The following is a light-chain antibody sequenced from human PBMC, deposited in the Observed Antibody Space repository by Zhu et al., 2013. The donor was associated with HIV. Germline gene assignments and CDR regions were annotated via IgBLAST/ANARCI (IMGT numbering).Light chain of an antibody. V-gene: IGKV1-5*01. CDR1: QSISIW. Sequence: DIRMTQSPSTLSASVGDKVTITCRASQSISIWLAWYQQRKGKAPQVLIYDASNLQSGVPSRFSGSGSGTDFTLTISSLRPEDFATYYCQQYNSYPFTFGPGTKVDIK. J-gene: IGKJ3*01. CDR3: QQYNSYPFT. CDR2: DAS.